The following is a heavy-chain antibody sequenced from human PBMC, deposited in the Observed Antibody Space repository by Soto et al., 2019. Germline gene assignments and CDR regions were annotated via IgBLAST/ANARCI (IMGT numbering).Heavy chain of an antibody. V-gene: IGHV1-2*04. CDR3: ARDLFGYWSGGSCYPALGMDV. J-gene: IGHJ6*01. CDR1: GYTFTGYY. CDR2: INPNSGGT. D-gene: IGHD2-15*01. Sequence: ASVKVSCKASGYTFTGYYMHWVRQAPGQGLEWMGWINPNSGGTNYAQKFQGWVTMTRDTSISTAYMELSRLRSDDTAVYYYARDLFGYWSGGSCYPALGMDVWGQATTVTVSS.